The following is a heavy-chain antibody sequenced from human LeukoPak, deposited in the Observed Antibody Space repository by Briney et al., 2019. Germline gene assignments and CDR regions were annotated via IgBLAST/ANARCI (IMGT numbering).Heavy chain of an antibody. CDR1: GGSFSGYY. CDR3: ARSSPLYCSSTSCPTSPVVDY. D-gene: IGHD2-2*01. CDR2: INHSGST. V-gene: IGHV4-34*01. Sequence: SETLSLTCAVYGGSFSGYYWSWIRQPPGKGLEWIGEINHSGSTNYNPSLKSRVTISVDTSKNQFSLKLSSVTAADTAVYYCARSSPLYCSSTSCPTSPVVDYWGQGTLATVSS. J-gene: IGHJ4*02.